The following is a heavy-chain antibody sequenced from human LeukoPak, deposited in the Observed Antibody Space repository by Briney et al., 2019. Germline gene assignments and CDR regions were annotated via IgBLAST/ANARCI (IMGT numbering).Heavy chain of an antibody. CDR1: GYTFTGYY. CDR3: ARLVGRGSYLDY. J-gene: IGHJ4*02. V-gene: IGHV1-2*02. Sequence: ASVKVSRKASGYTFTGYYMHWVRQAPGQGLEWMGWINPNSGGTNYAQKFQGRVTISVDTSENQFSLKLSSVTAADTAVYYCARLVGRGSYLDYWGQGTLVTVSS. D-gene: IGHD3-16*01. CDR2: INPNSGGT.